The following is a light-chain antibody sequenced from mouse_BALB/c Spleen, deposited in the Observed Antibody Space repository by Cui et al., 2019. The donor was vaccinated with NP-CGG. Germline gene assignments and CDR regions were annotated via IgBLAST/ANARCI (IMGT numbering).Light chain of an antibody. CDR2: GTN. Sequence: QAVVTQEFALTTSPGETVTLTCRSSTGAVTTSNYANWVQEKPDHLFTGLIGGTNNRAPGVPARFSGSLIGDKAAITITGAQTEDEAMYFCALWYSNHWVFGGGTKLTVL. CDR1: TGAVTTSNY. CDR3: ALWYSNHWV. J-gene: IGLJ1*01. V-gene: IGLV1*01.